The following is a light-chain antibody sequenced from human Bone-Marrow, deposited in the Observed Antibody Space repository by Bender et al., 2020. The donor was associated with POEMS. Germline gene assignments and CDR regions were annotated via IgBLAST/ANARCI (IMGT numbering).Light chain of an antibody. CDR1: NSDVGGYNY. CDR2: DVT. J-gene: IGLJ2*01. Sequence: QSALTQPASISGSPGQSITISCTGTNSDVGGYNYVSWYQQYPGKAPKLVIYDVTNRPSGVSNRFAGSKSGDTASLTISGLQAEDEADYYCCSYTTSSTLIFAGGTKLTVL. V-gene: IGLV2-14*03. CDR3: CSYTTSSTLI.